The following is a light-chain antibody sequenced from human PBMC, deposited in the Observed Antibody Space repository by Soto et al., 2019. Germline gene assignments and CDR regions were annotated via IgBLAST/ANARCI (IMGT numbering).Light chain of an antibody. J-gene: IGLJ1*01. CDR2: ANN. CDR3: QSYDSSLSSYV. Sequence: QAVVTQPPSVSGAPGQRVTISCTGSSSNIGAGYDVHWYQQLPGSAPKLLIYANNNRPSGVPDRFSGSKSGTSASLAITGLQAEDEADYHCQSYDSSLSSYVFGTGTKLTVL. CDR1: SSNIGAGYD. V-gene: IGLV1-40*01.